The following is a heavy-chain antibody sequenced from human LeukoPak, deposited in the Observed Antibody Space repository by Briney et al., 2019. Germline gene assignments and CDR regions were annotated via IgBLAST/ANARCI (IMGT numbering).Heavy chain of an antibody. CDR3: ARQGGGGRAFDI. Sequence: SETLSLTCTVSGGSISSSSYYWGWIRQPPGKGLEWIGTMYYSGSTYYNPSLKSRVTISIDTSKNQFSLELSSVTATDTAIYYCARQGGGGRAFDIWGQGTVVTVSS. J-gene: IGHJ3*02. CDR1: GGSISSSSYY. V-gene: IGHV4-39*01. CDR2: MYYSGST. D-gene: IGHD1-26*01.